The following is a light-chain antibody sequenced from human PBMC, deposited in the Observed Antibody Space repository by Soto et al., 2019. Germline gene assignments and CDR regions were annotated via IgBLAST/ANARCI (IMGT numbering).Light chain of an antibody. CDR2: GAY. CDR3: QQYGDSPDTDRWT. CDR1: QSVRSSS. J-gene: IGKJ1*01. Sequence: EIVLTQSPGTLSLSPGERASLSCRASQSVRSSSLAWYQQKPGQPPRPLIYGAYSRATGIPDRFSGSGSGTDFTLTISRLEPEDFAVYFCQQYGDSPDTDRWTFGPGTKVEIK. V-gene: IGKV3-20*01.